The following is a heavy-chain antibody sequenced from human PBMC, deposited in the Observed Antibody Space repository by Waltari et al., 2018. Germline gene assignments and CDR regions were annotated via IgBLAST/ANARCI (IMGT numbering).Heavy chain of an antibody. Sequence: QLKLQESGPGLVKPSETLSLTCTVSGGSISTNYNWAWIRQPPGKGLEWMGNMQYRGSTFYNPSLKSRVTISLDTSMNQFSLRLTSVNAADTAVYFCGRVAFGDDGGYFQHWGQGTLVTISS. D-gene: IGHD4-17*01. J-gene: IGHJ1*01. CDR3: GRVAFGDDGGYFQH. CDR2: MQYRGST. CDR1: GGSISTNYN. V-gene: IGHV4-39*01.